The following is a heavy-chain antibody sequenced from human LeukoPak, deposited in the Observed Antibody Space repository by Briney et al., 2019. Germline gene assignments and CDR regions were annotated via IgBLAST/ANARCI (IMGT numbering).Heavy chain of an antibody. CDR2: IWYDGSNK. CDR3: AKDGGRVSSIVARPVLDFDY. Sequence: GGSLRLYCAASGFTFSSYGMHWVRQAPGKGLEWVAVIWYDGSNKYYADSVKGRFTISRDNSKNTLYLQMNSLRAEDTAVYYCAKDGGRVSSIVARPVLDFDYWGQGTLVTVSS. V-gene: IGHV3-33*06. D-gene: IGHD6-6*01. CDR1: GFTFSSYG. J-gene: IGHJ4*02.